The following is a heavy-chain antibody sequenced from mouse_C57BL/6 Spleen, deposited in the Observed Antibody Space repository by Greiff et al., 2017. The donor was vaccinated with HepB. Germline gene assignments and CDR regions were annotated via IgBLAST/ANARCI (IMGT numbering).Heavy chain of an antibody. CDR1: GYSFTDYN. Sequence: QLQQSGPELVKPGASVKISCKASGYSFTDYNMNWVKQSNGKSLEWIGVINPNYGTTSYNQKFKGKATLTVDQSSSTAYMQLNSLTSEDSAVYYCASPGGSSYYYAMDYWGQGTSVTVSS. V-gene: IGHV1-39*01. CDR3: ASPGGSSYYYAMDY. CDR2: INPNYGTT. D-gene: IGHD1-1*01. J-gene: IGHJ4*01.